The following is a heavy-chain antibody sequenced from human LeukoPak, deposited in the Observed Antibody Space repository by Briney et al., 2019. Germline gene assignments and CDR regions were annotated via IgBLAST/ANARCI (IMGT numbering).Heavy chain of an antibody. J-gene: IGHJ4*02. V-gene: IGHV3-48*01. CDR3: ARDMGITGADDS. D-gene: IGHD6-13*01. Sequence: GGSLRLSCSASGLTFSNHHMTWVRQAPGKGLEWVSYISSSSSVIYYAESVKGRFTISRDNVRNSLFLQMNSLRVDDTAVYYCARDMGITGADDSWGQGTLVTVSS. CDR1: GLTFSNHH. CDR2: ISSSSSVI.